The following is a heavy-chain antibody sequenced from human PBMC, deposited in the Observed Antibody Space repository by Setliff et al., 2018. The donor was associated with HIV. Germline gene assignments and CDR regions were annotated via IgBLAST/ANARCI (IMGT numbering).Heavy chain of an antibody. D-gene: IGHD5-18*01. CDR3: ARGGYGGGWPRAFDY. J-gene: IGHJ4*02. CDR2: IFYSGSS. Sequence: SETLSLTCTVSGASISTYYWSWIRQPPGKGLEWIGYIFYSGSSNYNPSLKSRVTMSVDTSKNQFSLNLTSVTAADTAVYYCARGGYGGGWPRAFDYWGQGTLVTVSS. V-gene: IGHV4-59*01. CDR1: GASISTYY.